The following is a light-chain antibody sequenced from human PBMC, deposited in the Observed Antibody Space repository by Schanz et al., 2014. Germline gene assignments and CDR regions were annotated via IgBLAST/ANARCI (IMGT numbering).Light chain of an antibody. Sequence: DIQMTQSPSTLSASVGDRVTITCRASQSISSWLAWYQQKPGKAPKLLIYDASSLESGVPSRFSGSGSGTEFTLTISSLQPDDFATYYCQKYNSALPITFGQGTRLEIK. CDR3: QKYNSALPIT. CDR2: DAS. CDR1: QSISSW. V-gene: IGKV1-5*01. J-gene: IGKJ5*01.